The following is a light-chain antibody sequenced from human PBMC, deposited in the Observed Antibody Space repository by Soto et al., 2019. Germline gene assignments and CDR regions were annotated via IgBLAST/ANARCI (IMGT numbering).Light chain of an antibody. Sequence: EIVMTQSPATLSVSPGERATLSCRSSQSVSNNLAWYQQKPGQAPRLLIYSASTRATGIPARFSGSGSGTEFTLTISSLQSEDFAVYYCQQYNNWPPWTFGQGTKVEIK. J-gene: IGKJ1*01. CDR2: SAS. CDR1: QSVSNN. V-gene: IGKV3-15*01. CDR3: QQYNNWPPWT.